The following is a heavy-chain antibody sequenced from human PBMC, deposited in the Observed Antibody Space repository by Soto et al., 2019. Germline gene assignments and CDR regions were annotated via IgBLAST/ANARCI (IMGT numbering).Heavy chain of an antibody. CDR2: TYYRSKWYN. CDR3: VRLIGNSWLDF. V-gene: IGHV6-1*01. CDR1: GDRVSISIVT. J-gene: IGHJ5*01. Sequence: SQTLSLTCAISGDRVSISIVTWNWIRRSPSRGLEWLGRTYYRSKWYNDYAESVKSRITINPDTSKNQFSLHLNSVTPEDTAVYYCVRLIGNSWLDFWGQGTLVTVSS. D-gene: IGHD1-26*01.